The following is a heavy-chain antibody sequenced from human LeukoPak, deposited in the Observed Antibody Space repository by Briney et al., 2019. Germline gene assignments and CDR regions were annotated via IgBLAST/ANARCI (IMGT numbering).Heavy chain of an antibody. D-gene: IGHD3-22*01. J-gene: IGHJ3*02. Sequence: GGSLRLSCAASGFTFSSYSMNWVRQAPGKGLEGVSYISSSSSTMYYADSVKGRFSISRDNAKNSLYLQMNSLRAEDTAVYYCARDHHRRLYDSQARDTFDIWGQGTMVTVSS. V-gene: IGHV3-48*01. CDR1: GFTFSSYS. CDR3: ARDHHRRLYDSQARDTFDI. CDR2: ISSSSSTM.